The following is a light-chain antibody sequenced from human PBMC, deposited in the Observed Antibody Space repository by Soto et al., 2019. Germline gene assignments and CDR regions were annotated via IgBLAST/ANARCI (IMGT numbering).Light chain of an antibody. V-gene: IGKV1-16*02. CDR2: TAS. J-gene: IGKJ2*01. CDR1: RDIRNY. Sequence: DIQMTQSPSSLSASVGDRLTITCRASRDIRNYLGWFQQKPGKAPRSLIYTASNLQSGVPSKFSASGSGTHFTLTISSLQPEDIATYYCHQYYTYPYTFGRGTKLEMK. CDR3: HQYYTYPYT.